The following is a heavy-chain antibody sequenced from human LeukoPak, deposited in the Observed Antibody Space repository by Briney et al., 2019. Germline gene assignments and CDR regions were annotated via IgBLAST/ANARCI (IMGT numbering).Heavy chain of an antibody. V-gene: IGHV1-46*01. J-gene: IGHJ5*02. D-gene: IGHD3-10*01. CDR1: GGTFSSSA. Sequence: ASVKVSCKASGGTFSSSAISWVRQAPGQGLEWMGIINPSGGSTSYAQKFQGRVTMTRDTSTSTVYMELSSLRSEDTAVYYCARSFGANWFDPWGQGTLVTVSS. CDR2: INPSGGST. CDR3: ARSFGANWFDP.